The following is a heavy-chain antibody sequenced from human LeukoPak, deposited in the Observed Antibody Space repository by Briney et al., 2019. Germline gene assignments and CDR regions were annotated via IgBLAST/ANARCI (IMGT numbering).Heavy chain of an antibody. J-gene: IGHJ4*02. CDR1: GYTFTSYA. Sequence: ASVKVSCKASGYTFTSYAMHWVRQAPGQRLEWMGWINAGNGNTKYSQKFQGRVTITRDTSASTAYMELSGLRSEDTAVYYCARRGHSGSYYTLDYWGQGTLVTVSS. V-gene: IGHV1-3*01. D-gene: IGHD1-26*01. CDR2: INAGNGNT. CDR3: ARRGHSGSYYTLDY.